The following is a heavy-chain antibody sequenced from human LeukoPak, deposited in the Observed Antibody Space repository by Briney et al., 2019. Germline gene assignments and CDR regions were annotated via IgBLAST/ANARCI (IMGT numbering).Heavy chain of an antibody. CDR3: ASPLMAYCGGDCYQIDY. D-gene: IGHD2-21*02. J-gene: IGHJ4*02. V-gene: IGHV1-2*02. Sequence: ASVKVSCKASGYTFTGYYMHWVRQAPGQRLEWMGWINPNSGGTNYAQKFQGRVTMTRDTSISTAYMELSRLRSDDTAVYYCASPLMAYCGGDCYQIDYWGQGTLVTVSS. CDR2: INPNSGGT. CDR1: GYTFTGYY.